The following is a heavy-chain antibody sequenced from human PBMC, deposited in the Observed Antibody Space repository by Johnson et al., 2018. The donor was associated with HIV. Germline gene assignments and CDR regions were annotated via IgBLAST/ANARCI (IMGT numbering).Heavy chain of an antibody. Sequence: EVQLVESGGGLIQPGGSLRLSCAASGFTVSSNYMSWVRQVPGKGLEWISGINWNGHGTGYADSVKCRFTVSRDNAKNYLYLQMNSLRAEDTALYYCARRACEWELPGGAFDIWGQGTMVTVSS. V-gene: IGHV3-20*04. D-gene: IGHD1-26*01. CDR2: INWNGHGT. J-gene: IGHJ3*02. CDR1: GFTVSSNY. CDR3: ARRACEWELPGGAFDI.